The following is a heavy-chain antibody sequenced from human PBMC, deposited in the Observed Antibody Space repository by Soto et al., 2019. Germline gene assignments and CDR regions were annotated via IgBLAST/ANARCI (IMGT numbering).Heavy chain of an antibody. Sequence: EVQLLGSGGGLVQPGGSLRLSCVGSGFTFSTYWMNWVRQAPGKGLEWVANINPDGNVGKYVDSVRGRFTTSRDNAKNSLYLQMNSLGADDTAVYFCAGWGGHDYNYWGQGIMVTVSS. CDR2: INPDGNVG. V-gene: IGHV3-7*03. D-gene: IGHD4-4*01. J-gene: IGHJ4*02. CDR1: GFTFSTYW. CDR3: AGWGGHDYNY.